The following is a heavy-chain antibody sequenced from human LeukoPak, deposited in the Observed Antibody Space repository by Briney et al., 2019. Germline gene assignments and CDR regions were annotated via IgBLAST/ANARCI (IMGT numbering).Heavy chain of an antibody. CDR3: ARDLHLYCSSTSCYDYYYMDV. CDR2: IYHSGST. D-gene: IGHD2-2*01. V-gene: IGHV4-30-2*01. CDR1: GGSISSGGYY. Sequence: PSETLSLTCTVSGGSISSGGYYWSWIRQPPGKGLEWIGYIYHSGSTYYNPSLKSRVTMSVDTSKNQFSLKLSSVTAADTAVYYCARDLHLYCSSTSCYDYYYMDVWGKGTTVTVSS. J-gene: IGHJ6*03.